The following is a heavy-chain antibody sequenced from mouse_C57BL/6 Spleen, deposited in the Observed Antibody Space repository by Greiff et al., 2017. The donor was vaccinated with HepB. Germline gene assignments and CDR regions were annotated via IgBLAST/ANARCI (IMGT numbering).Heavy chain of an antibody. D-gene: IGHD2-2*01. CDR1: GFSLTSYG. J-gene: IGHJ4*01. Sequence: VHLVESGPGLVQPSQSLSITCTVSGFSLTSYGVHWVRQSPGKGLEWLGVIWSGGSTDYNAAFISRLSISKDNSKSQVFFKMNSLQADDTAIYYCASYYGYDGAMDYWGQGTSVTVSS. CDR2: IWSGGST. CDR3: ASYYGYDGAMDY. V-gene: IGHV2-2*01.